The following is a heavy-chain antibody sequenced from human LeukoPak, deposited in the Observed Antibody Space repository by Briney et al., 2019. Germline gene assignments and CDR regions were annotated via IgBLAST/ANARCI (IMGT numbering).Heavy chain of an antibody. V-gene: IGHV3-33*01. CDR1: GFTFSNYG. D-gene: IGHD1-26*01. Sequence: PGGSLRLSCAASGFTFSNYGMHWVRQAPGKGLEWVTVIWFDGSHQHYADSVRGRFTVSRDNSRNILYLQMNSLRDEDTGVYYCAREKSDSGSHTTPDYWGQGTLVTVSS. J-gene: IGHJ4*02. CDR2: IWFDGSHQ. CDR3: AREKSDSGSHTTPDY.